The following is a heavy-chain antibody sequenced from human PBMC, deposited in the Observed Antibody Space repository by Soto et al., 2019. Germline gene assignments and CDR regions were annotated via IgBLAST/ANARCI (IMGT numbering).Heavy chain of an antibody. CDR3: ARDHGYSSSWGGYYYYYGMDV. CDR2: ISAYNGNT. J-gene: IGHJ6*02. V-gene: IGHV1-18*01. CDR1: GYTFTSYG. Sequence: ASVKVSCKASGYTFTSYGISWVRQAPGQGLEWMGWISAYNGNTNYAQKLQGRVTMTTDTSTSTAYMELRSLRSDDTAVYYCARDHGYSSSWGGYYYYYGMDVWGQGTTVTVSS. D-gene: IGHD6-13*01.